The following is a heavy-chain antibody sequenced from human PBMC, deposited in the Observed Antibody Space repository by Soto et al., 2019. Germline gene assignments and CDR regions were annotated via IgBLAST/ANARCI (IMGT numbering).Heavy chain of an antibody. CDR2: IIPIFGTA. CDR1: GGTFSSYA. J-gene: IGHJ4*02. CDR3: ARGSSFDY. V-gene: IGHV1-69*13. Sequence: EASVKVYCKTAGGTFSSYAISWVRQAPGQGLEWMGGIIPIFGTANYAQKFQGRVTITADESTSTAYMELSSLRSEDTAVYYCARGSSFDYWGQGTLVTVSS.